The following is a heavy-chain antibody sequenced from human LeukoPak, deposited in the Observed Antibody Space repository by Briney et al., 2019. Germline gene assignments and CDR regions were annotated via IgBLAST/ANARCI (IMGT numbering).Heavy chain of an antibody. Sequence: SQTPSLTCAISGDSVSSNSAAWNWIRQSPSRGLEWLGRTYYRSKWYNDYAVSVKSRITINPDTSKNQFSLQLNSVTPEDTAVYYCAREGGVGAIRPNWFDPWGQGTLVTVSS. V-gene: IGHV6-1*01. D-gene: IGHD1-26*01. CDR3: AREGGVGAIRPNWFDP. CDR1: GDSVSSNSAA. J-gene: IGHJ5*02. CDR2: TYYRSKWYN.